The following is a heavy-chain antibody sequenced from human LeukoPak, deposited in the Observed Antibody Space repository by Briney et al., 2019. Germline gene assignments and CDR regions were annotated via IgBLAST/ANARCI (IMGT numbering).Heavy chain of an antibody. CDR1: GFTFSSYA. J-gene: IGHJ5*02. V-gene: IGHV3-30-3*01. CDR3: AKAYYYGSGPAGNWFDP. Sequence: GGSLRLSCAASGFTFSSYAMHWVRQAPGKGLEWVAVISYDGSNKYYADSVKGRFTTSRDNSKNTLYLQMNSLRAEDTAVYYCAKAYYYGSGPAGNWFDPWGQGTLVTVSS. CDR2: ISYDGSNK. D-gene: IGHD3-10*01.